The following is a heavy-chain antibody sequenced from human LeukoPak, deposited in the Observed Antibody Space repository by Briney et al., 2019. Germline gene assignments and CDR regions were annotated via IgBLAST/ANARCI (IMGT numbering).Heavy chain of an antibody. J-gene: IGHJ4*02. CDR1: GGSISNDY. V-gene: IGHV4-59*12. D-gene: IGHD3-22*01. CDR3: ARGFYDSSGHWQFDY. CDR2: IDYSKSN. Sequence: PSETLSPTRTVSGGSISNDYCSWIRQSPGGRLEGMGYIDYSKSNNYNPSLETLVTTSVHPYKSQFPLQLRSVTAADTAVYYCARGFYDSSGHWQFDYWGQGALVTVSS.